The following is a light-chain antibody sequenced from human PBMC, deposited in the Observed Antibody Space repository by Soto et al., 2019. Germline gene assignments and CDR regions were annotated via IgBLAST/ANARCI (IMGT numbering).Light chain of an antibody. Sequence: AIQMTQSPSPLSASVGARFTSTSRAVQAIRNDLGWYQQKPGKAPNLLFYAASRLQSGVPSRFSGSGSGTHFTLTISSLQPEDFATYYCLQDYTYPYTFGQGTKLEIK. CDR2: AAS. V-gene: IGKV1-6*02. J-gene: IGKJ2*01. CDR3: LQDYTYPYT. CDR1: QAIRND.